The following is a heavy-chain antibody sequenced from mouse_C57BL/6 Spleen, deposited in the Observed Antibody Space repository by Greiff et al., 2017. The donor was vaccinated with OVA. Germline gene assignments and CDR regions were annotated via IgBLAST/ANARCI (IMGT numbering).Heavy chain of an antibody. CDR3: AREDYYYGSSYAWYFDV. CDR1: GYAFSSYW. D-gene: IGHD1-1*01. CDR2: IYPGDGDT. V-gene: IGHV1-80*01. J-gene: IGHJ1*03. Sequence: VKLQESGAELVKPGASVKISCKASGYAFSSYWLNWVKQRPGKGLEWIGQIYPGDGDTNYNGKFKGKATLTADKSSSTAYMQLSSLTSEDSAVYFCAREDYYYGSSYAWYFDVWGTGTTVTVSS.